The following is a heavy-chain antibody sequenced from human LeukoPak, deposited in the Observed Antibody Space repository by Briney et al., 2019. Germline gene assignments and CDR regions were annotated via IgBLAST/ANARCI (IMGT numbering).Heavy chain of an antibody. V-gene: IGHV3-21*01. CDR1: GFTFSSYS. CDR2: ISSSSSYI. CDR3: ARDRRSIAARSGFAP. Sequence: PGGSLRLSCAASGFTFSSYSMNWVRQAPGKGLEWVSSISSSSSYIYYADSVKGRFTISRDNAKNSLYLQMNSLRAEDTAVYYCARDRRSIAARSGFAPWGQGTLVTVSS. J-gene: IGHJ5*02. D-gene: IGHD6-6*01.